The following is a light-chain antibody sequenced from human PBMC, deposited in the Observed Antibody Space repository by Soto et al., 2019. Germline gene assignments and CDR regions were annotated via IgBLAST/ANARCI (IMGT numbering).Light chain of an antibody. V-gene: IGKV1-39*01. J-gene: IGKJ4*01. CDR3: HQSYSTLGLT. CDR2: AAS. Sequence: DIPMTQSPSSLSASVGDRVTITCRASQSSTSYLNWFQKKPGKAPKLLIYAASSLQSGVPSRFSGSGSVTAFTLTISSLQPEDFAPYYCHQSYSTLGLTVGGGTKVEIK. CDR1: QSSTSY.